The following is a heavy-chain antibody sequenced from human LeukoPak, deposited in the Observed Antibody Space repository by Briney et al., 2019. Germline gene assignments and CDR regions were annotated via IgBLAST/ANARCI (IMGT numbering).Heavy chain of an antibody. CDR1: GGSISSQY. Sequence: PSETLSLTCTVSGGSISSQYWNWIRQPPGKGLEWIGFIFYSGDTNYNPSLKRRVTFSVDTSKNQFSLRLSSVTAADTAVYYCAGSLGYCTSNVCYLKYWGQGTLVTVSS. V-gene: IGHV4-59*11. J-gene: IGHJ4*02. CDR3: AGSLGYCTSNVCYLKY. D-gene: IGHD2-8*01. CDR2: IFYSGDT.